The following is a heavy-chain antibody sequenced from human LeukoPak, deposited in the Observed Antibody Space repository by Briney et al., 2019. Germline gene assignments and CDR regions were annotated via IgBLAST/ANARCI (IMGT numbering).Heavy chain of an antibody. V-gene: IGHV3-48*03. Sequence: GGSLRLSCAASGFTFSTYEMNWVRQAPGKGLEWVSYIGTSDTTTYYADSVKGRFTISRDNAKNSLYLEMNSLRAEDTAVYYCASHCGDYVWGHFWGQGTLVTVSS. J-gene: IGHJ4*02. CDR1: GFTFSTYE. CDR2: IGTSDTTT. CDR3: ASHCGDYVWGHF. D-gene: IGHD4-17*01.